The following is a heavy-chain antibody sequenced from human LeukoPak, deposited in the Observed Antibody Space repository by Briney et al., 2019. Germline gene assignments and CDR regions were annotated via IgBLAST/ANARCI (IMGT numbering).Heavy chain of an antibody. Sequence: GGSLRLSCAASGFTFSSYAMHWVRQAPGKGLEWVAVISYDGSNKYYADSVKGRFTISRDNSKNTLYLQMNSLRAEDTAVYYCARDYGFVDIVATGIYDYWGQGTLVTVSS. CDR3: ARDYGFVDIVATGIYDY. D-gene: IGHD5-12*01. CDR1: GFTFSSYA. CDR2: ISYDGSNK. V-gene: IGHV3-30-3*01. J-gene: IGHJ4*02.